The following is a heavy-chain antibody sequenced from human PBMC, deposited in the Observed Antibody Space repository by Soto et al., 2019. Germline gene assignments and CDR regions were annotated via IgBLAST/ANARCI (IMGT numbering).Heavy chain of an antibody. CDR1: AGITSPYS. CDR2: IYHSGST. J-gene: IGHJ4*02. D-gene: IGHD3-16*01. V-gene: IGHV4-59*08. Sequence: TCPLPSTVSAGITSPYSWRLFRQPPGKGLEWIGYIYHSGSTNYNPSLKSRVTISVDTSKNQFSLKLSSVTAADTAVYYCARYFRGVMSPFDYWGQGTLVSVS. CDR3: ARYFRGVMSPFDY.